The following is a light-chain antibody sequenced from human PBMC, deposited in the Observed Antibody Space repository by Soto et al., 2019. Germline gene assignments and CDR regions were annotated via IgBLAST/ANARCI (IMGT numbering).Light chain of an antibody. Sequence: DIQMTQSPSTLPASLGDRVTITCRASQSISNWLAWYQQKPGPAPKVLIYNASKLQSGVPSRFSGSGSGTDFTLTISSLQPEDFATYYCQQFNNSPLTFGGGTKVDIK. CDR3: QQFNNSPLT. CDR1: QSISNW. J-gene: IGKJ4*01. V-gene: IGKV1-5*01. CDR2: NAS.